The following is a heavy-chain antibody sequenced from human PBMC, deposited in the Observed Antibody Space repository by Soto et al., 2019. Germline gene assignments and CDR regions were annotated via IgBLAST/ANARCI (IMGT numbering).Heavy chain of an antibody. Sequence: GESLKISCKGSGYSFTSYWIGWVRQMPGKGLEWMGIIYPGDSDTRYSPSFQGQVTISADKSISTAYLQWSSLKASDTAMYYCASGYCSGGSCFYAFDIWGQGTMVTVSS. CDR1: GYSFTSYW. D-gene: IGHD2-15*01. V-gene: IGHV5-51*01. CDR2: IYPGDSDT. CDR3: ASGYCSGGSCFYAFDI. J-gene: IGHJ3*02.